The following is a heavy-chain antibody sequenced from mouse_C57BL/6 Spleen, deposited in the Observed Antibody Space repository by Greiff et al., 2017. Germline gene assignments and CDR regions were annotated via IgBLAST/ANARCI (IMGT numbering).Heavy chain of an antibody. Sequence: EVKLVESGGGLVKPGGSLKLSCAASGFTFSDYGMHWVRQAPEKGLEWVAYISSGSSTIYYADTVKGRFTISRDNAKNTLFLQMTSLRSEDTAMYYCATITRGYAMDYWGQGTSVTVSS. CDR3: ATITRGYAMDY. J-gene: IGHJ4*01. V-gene: IGHV5-17*01. CDR2: ISSGSSTI. D-gene: IGHD1-2*01. CDR1: GFTFSDYG.